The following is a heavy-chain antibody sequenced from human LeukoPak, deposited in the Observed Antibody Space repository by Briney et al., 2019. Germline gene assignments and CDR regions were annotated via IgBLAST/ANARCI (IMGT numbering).Heavy chain of an antibody. J-gene: IGHJ2*01. D-gene: IGHD3-22*01. CDR2: IYYSGNT. CDR1: GGSLSSTRYY. V-gene: IGHV4-39*07. CDR3: ARLGDSSGYTLGWYFDL. Sequence: PSETLSLTCTVSGGSLSSTRYYWGWIRQPPGKGLEWIGSIYYSGNTYYNPSLKSRVTISVDTSKNQFSLKLSSVTAADTAVYYCARLGDSSGYTLGWYFDLWGRGTLVTVSS.